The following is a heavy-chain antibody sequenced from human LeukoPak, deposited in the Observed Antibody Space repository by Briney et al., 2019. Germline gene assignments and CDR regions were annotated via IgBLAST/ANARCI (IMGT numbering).Heavy chain of an antibody. CDR2: IYYSGST. D-gene: IGHD3-10*01. CDR1: GGSISSSSYY. Sequence: PSETLSLTCTVSGGSISSSSYYWGWIRQPPGKGLEWIGSIYYSGSTYYNPSLKSRVTISVDTSKNQFSLKLSSVTAADTAVYYCARTITMVRGAFYFDYWGQGTLVTVSS. CDR3: ARTITMVRGAFYFDY. J-gene: IGHJ4*02. V-gene: IGHV4-39*07.